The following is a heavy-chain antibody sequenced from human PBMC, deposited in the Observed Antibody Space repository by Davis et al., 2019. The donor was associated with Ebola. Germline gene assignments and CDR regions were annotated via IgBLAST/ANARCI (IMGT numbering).Heavy chain of an antibody. J-gene: IGHJ4*02. D-gene: IGHD6-19*01. V-gene: IGHV7-4-1*02. CDR3: ARTPRGSSGWFDY. CDR1: GGTFSSYT. Sequence: AASVKVSCKASGGTFSSYTISWVRQAPGQGLEWMGWINTNTGNPTYAQGFTGRFVFSLDTSVSTAYLQISSLKAEDTAVYYCARTPRGSSGWFDYWGQGTLVTVSS. CDR2: INTNTGNP.